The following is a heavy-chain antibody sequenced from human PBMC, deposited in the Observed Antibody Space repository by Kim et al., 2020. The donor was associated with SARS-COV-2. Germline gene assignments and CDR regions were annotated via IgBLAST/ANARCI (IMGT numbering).Heavy chain of an antibody. Sequence: GGSLRLSCAASGFTFSSYSMNWVRQAPGKGLEWVSSISSSSSYIYYADSVKGRFTISRDNAKNSLYLQMNSLRAEDTAVYYCAHLDRIAAAGTWTTYYYGMDVWGQGTTVTVSS. D-gene: IGHD6-13*01. V-gene: IGHV3-21*01. CDR2: ISSSSSYI. CDR3: AHLDRIAAAGTWTTYYYGMDV. J-gene: IGHJ6*02. CDR1: GFTFSSYS.